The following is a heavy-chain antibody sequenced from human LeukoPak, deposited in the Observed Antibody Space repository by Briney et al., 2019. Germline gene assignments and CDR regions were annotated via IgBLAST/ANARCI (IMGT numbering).Heavy chain of an antibody. D-gene: IGHD2-2*01. J-gene: IGHJ6*03. V-gene: IGHV1-69*05. Sequence: ASVKVSCKASGGTFISYAISWVRQVPGQGLEWMGGIIPIFGTANYAQKFQGRVTITTDESTSTAYMELSSLRSEDTAVYYCARTSMEPAAKYYYYYYRDVWGKGTTVTVSS. CDR2: IIPIFGTA. CDR3: ARTSMEPAAKYYYYYYRDV. CDR1: GGTFISYA.